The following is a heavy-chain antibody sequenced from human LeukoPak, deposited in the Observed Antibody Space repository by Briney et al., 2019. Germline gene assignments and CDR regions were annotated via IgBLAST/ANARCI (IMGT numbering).Heavy chain of an antibody. CDR2: MSNSGENT. CDR1: GFTFSSYS. J-gene: IGHJ4*02. V-gene: IGHV3-30*18. D-gene: IGHD3-9*01. Sequence: GGSLRLSCAASGFTFSSYSMQWVRQTPGKGLEWVGIMSNSGENTFYGEAVKGRFTISRDNSQNTLYLQMNSLRAEDTAVYYCANWGPLGYFDGEGYWGQGTLVTVSS. CDR3: ANWGPLGYFDGEGY.